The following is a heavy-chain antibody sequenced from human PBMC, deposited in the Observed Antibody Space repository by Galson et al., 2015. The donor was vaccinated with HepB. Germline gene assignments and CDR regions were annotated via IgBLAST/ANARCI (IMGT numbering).Heavy chain of an antibody. CDR1: GFSVSNYY. CDR3: ARDRCSDTTCYYSYAMDV. CDR2: VYSGGNT. J-gene: IGHJ6*02. Sequence: LRLSCAASGFSVSNYYMSWVRQAPGKGLEGVSVVYSGGNTYYADSVKGRFTISRDNSKNTLYLHMSSLRAEDTAVYYCARDRCSDTTCYYSYAMDVWGQGTTVTVSS. D-gene: IGHD2-2*01. V-gene: IGHV3-53*01.